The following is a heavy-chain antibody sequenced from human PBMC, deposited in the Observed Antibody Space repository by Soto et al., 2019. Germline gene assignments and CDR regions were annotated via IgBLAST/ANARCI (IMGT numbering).Heavy chain of an antibody. J-gene: IGHJ6*02. D-gene: IGHD3-10*01. CDR1: GASTSAYY. CDR3: AARSGRNYFGMDI. Sequence: QVQLQESGPRLVKPSETLSLTCTVSGASTSAYYWNWIRQAPGKGPEWIGYTYYTGKTNYSPSLKGRVTISADRSKNQFSLQLTSVTAADTAMYYCAARSGRNYFGMDIWGQGTTVTVSS. CDR2: TYYTGKT. V-gene: IGHV4-59*12.